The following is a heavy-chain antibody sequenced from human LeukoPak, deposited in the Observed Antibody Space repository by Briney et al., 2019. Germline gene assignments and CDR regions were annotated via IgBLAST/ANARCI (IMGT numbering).Heavy chain of an antibody. D-gene: IGHD6-19*01. CDR2: ISAYNGNT. CDR3: ARGPPSAVTGALDSKMDY. V-gene: IGHV1-18*01. Sequence: ASVKVSCKASGYTFTSYGISWVRQAPGQGLEWMGWISAYNGNTNYAQKLQGRATMTTDTSTSTAYMEVRSLRSDDTAVYYCARGPPSAVTGALDSKMDYWGQGTLVTVSS. J-gene: IGHJ4*02. CDR1: GYTFTSYG.